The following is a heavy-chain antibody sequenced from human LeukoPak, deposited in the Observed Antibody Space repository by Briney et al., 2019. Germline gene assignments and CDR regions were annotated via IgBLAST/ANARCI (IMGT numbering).Heavy chain of an antibody. Sequence: GSLRLSCAASGFTFSNSAMSWVRQAPGKGLEWIGRIYTSGSTNYNPSLKSRVTMSVDTSKNQFSLKLSSVTAADTAVYYCARGEKFDYWGQGTLVTVSS. J-gene: IGHJ4*02. D-gene: IGHD3-10*01. CDR1: GFTFSNSA. CDR2: IYTSGST. V-gene: IGHV4-59*10. CDR3: ARGEKFDY.